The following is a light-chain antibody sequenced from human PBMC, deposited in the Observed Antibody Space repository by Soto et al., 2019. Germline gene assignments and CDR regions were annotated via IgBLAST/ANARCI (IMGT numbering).Light chain of an antibody. CDR3: QKYIKWPIT. V-gene: IGKV3-15*01. CDR1: QSVRND. J-gene: IGKJ5*01. CDR2: DAS. Sequence: EMVMTQSPDTLSVSPGERITLSCRASQSVRNDLAWYQQKPGQAPRLLISDASTRATGIPARFSGSGSGTEFTLTVSSLQSEDFAVYYCQKYIKWPITFGQGTRLEIK.